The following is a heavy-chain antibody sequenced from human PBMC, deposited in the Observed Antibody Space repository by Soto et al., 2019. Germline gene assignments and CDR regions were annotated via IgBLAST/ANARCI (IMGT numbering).Heavy chain of an antibody. D-gene: IGHD3-3*01. J-gene: IGHJ6*02. CDR1: GFTFSSYG. CDR3: ARVYYDFWSGYPRNGMDV. V-gene: IGHV3-33*01. CDR2: IWYDGSNK. Sequence: RLSCAASGFTFSSYGMHWVRQAPGKGLEWVAVIWYDGSNKYYADSVKGRFTISRDNSKNTLYLQMNSLRAEDTAVYYCARVYYDFWSGYPRNGMDVWGQGTTVTVSS.